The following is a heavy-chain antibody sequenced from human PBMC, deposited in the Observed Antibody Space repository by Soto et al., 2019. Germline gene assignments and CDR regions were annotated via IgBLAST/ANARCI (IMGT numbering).Heavy chain of an antibody. Sequence: QVQLQQWGAGLLKPSETLSLTCAVYGGSFSGYYWSWIRQPPGKGLEWIGEINHSGSTNYNPSLKSRVTISVDTSKNQFSLQLSSVTAADTAVYYCASSAPAARPYFDYWGQGTLVTVSS. V-gene: IGHV4-34*01. J-gene: IGHJ4*02. CDR3: ASSAPAARPYFDY. D-gene: IGHD6-6*01. CDR2: INHSGST. CDR1: GGSFSGYY.